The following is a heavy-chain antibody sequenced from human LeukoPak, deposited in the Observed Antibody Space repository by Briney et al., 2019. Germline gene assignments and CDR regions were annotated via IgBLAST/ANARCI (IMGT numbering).Heavy chain of an antibody. D-gene: IGHD3-16*01. Sequence: SETLSLTCTVSGGSISSGDYYWSWIRQPPGKGLEWIGYIYYSGGTYYNPSLKSRVTISVDTSKNQFSLKLSSVTAADTAVYYCARGRDGALDYWGQGTLVTVSS. CDR3: ARGRDGALDY. J-gene: IGHJ4*02. CDR2: IYYSGGT. CDR1: GGSISSGDYY. V-gene: IGHV4-30-4*01.